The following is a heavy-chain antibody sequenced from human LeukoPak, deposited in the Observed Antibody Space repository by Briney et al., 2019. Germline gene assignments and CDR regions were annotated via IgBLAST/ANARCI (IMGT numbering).Heavy chain of an antibody. CDR1: GVSISSYY. D-gene: IGHD6-13*01. Sequence: SETLSLTCTVSGVSISSYYWSWIRQPPGKGLEWIGYIYYSGSTNYSPSLKSRVTISLATSKNQFSLKLSSVTAADTAVYYCARHDGSSWYYAFDVWGQGTMVTVSS. CDR2: IYYSGST. CDR3: ARHDGSSWYYAFDV. J-gene: IGHJ3*01. V-gene: IGHV4-59*08.